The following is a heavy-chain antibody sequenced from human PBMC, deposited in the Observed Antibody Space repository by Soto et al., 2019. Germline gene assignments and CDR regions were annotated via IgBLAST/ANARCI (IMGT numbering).Heavy chain of an antibody. D-gene: IGHD6-13*01. J-gene: IGHJ4*02. CDR1: GFTFSSYA. Sequence: GGSLRLSCAASGFTFSSYAMSWVLQAPGKGLEWVSAISGSGGSTYYADSVKGRFTISRDNSKNTLYLQMNSLRAEDTAVYYCAKVHSSSWPLYYFDYWGQGTLVTVSS. V-gene: IGHV3-23*01. CDR2: ISGSGGST. CDR3: AKVHSSSWPLYYFDY.